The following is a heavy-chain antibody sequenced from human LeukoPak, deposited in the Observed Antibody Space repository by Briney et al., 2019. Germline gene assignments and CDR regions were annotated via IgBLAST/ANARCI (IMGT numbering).Heavy chain of an antibody. V-gene: IGHV1-69*05. Sequence: GASVKVSCKASGGTFSSYAISWVRQAPGQGLEWMGGIIPIFGTANYAQKFQGRVTITTDESTSTAYMELSSLRSEDTAVYYCARVQYSSSSHYFDYWGQGTLVTVSS. D-gene: IGHD6-6*01. CDR2: IIPIFGTA. CDR1: GGTFSSYA. CDR3: ARVQYSSSSHYFDY. J-gene: IGHJ4*02.